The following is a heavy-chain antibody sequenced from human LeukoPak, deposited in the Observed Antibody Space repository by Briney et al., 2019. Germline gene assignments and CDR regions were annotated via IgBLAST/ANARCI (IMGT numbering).Heavy chain of an antibody. V-gene: IGHV1-18*01. CDR2: ISAYNGNT. D-gene: IGHD2-2*01. J-gene: IGHJ6*03. CDR1: GGTLRNYA. Sequence: ASVKVSCKASGGTLRNYAISWVRQAPGQGLEWMGWISAYNGNTNYAQKLQGRVTMTTDTSTSTAYMELRSLRSDDTAVYYCARGGTFGYCSSTSCLNYYYYYYMDVWGKGTTVTISS. CDR3: ARGGTFGYCSSTSCLNYYYYYYMDV.